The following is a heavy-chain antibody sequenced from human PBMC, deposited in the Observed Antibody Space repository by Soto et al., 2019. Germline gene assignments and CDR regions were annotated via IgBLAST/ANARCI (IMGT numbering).Heavy chain of an antibody. Sequence: GGSLRLSCGASGFTFSSYSMNWVRQAPGKGLEWVSYISSSSSTIYYADSVKGRFTISRDNAKNSLYLQMNSLRAEDTAVYYCARSVWGYSYGFPSEYYYYGMDVWGQGTTVTVSS. J-gene: IGHJ6*02. V-gene: IGHV3-48*01. CDR3: ARSVWGYSYGFPSEYYYYGMDV. CDR2: ISSSSSTI. CDR1: GFTFSSYS. D-gene: IGHD5-18*01.